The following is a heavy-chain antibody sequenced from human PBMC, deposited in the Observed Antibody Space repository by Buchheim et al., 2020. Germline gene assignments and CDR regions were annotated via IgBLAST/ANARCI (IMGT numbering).Heavy chain of an antibody. Sequence: EVQLVESGGGLVQPGGSLRLSCAASGFTVSSNYMSWVRQAPGKGLEWVSVIYSGGSTYYADSEKGRFTISRENSKNTLYLQMNSLRAEDTAVYYCARDSYYDFWSGSDYWGQGTL. D-gene: IGHD3-3*01. V-gene: IGHV3-66*01. J-gene: IGHJ4*02. CDR1: GFTVSSNY. CDR3: ARDSYYDFWSGSDY. CDR2: IYSGGST.